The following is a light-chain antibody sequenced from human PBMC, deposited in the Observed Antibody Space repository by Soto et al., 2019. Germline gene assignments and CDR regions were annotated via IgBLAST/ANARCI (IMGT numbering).Light chain of an antibody. J-gene: IGKJ5*01. CDR1: QSVSSAY. CDR3: QQYGGSVPIT. Sequence: EIVLTQSPGTLSLSPGERATLCCRASQSVSSAYLAWYQQKPGQAPRLLISGASSRATGIPDRFSGSGSGTDFSLTISRLEPEDFAVYYCQQYGGSVPITFGQGTRLDIK. CDR2: GAS. V-gene: IGKV3-20*01.